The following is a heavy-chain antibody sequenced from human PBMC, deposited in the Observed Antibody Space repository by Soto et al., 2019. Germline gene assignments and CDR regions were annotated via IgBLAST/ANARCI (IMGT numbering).Heavy chain of an antibody. CDR3: AADRYCSSNTCPGAFDI. D-gene: IGHD2-2*01. CDR2: IKRKIDGETT. Sequence: EVQLLESGGDLAEPGGSLRLSCAASGFAFTHVWMTWVRQAPGRGMELVGRIKRKIDGETTNYAAPVKGIFTISRDDSKNTLYLQMNSLKTDDSAVYYCAADRYCSSNTCPGAFDIWGQGTTV. CDR1: GFAFTHVW. J-gene: IGHJ3*02. V-gene: IGHV3-15*01.